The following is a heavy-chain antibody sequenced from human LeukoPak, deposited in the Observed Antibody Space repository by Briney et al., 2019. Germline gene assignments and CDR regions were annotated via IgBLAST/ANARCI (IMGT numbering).Heavy chain of an antibody. J-gene: IGHJ4*02. CDR1: GYTLTELS. V-gene: IGHV1-24*01. CDR3: ARPAGYQLPKEMFLYY. Sequence: ASVKVSCKVSGYTLTELSMHWVRQAPGRGLEWMGGFDPEDGETIYAQKFQGRVTITADESTRTAYMKLSSLRSEDTAVYYCARPAGYQLPKEMFLYYWGQGTLVTVSS. CDR2: FDPEDGET. D-gene: IGHD2-2*01.